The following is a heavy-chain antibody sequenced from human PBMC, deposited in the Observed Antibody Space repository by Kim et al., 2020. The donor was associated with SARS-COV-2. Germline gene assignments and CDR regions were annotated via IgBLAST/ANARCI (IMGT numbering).Heavy chain of an antibody. V-gene: IGHV4-34*01. D-gene: IGHD2-2*01. J-gene: IGHJ6*02. CDR1: GGSFSGYY. CDR3: ARGYQRSFGMDV. CDR2: INHSGST. Sequence: SETLSLTCAVYGGSFSGYYWSWIRQPPGKGLEWIGEINHSGSTNYNPSLKSRVTISVDTSKNQFSLKLSSVTAADTAVYYCARGYQRSFGMDVWGQGTTV.